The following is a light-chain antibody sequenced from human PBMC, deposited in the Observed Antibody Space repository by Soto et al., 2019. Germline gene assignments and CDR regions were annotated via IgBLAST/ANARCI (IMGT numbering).Light chain of an antibody. J-gene: IGKJ1*01. CDR3: QQYGSSPRT. CDR2: EES. CDR1: QAITNN. V-gene: IGKV1-9*01. Sequence: DIHLTQYPSSRSASVGGRVTISCRASQAITNNLAWYQQKPGNPPKLLIYEESTLHSGVPSRFSGSGSGTEFTLTISRLEPEDFAVYYCQQYGSSPRTFGQGTKVDIK.